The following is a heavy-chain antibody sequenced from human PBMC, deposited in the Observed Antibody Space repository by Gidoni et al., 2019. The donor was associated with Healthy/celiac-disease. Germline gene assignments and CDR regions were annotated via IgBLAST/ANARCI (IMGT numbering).Heavy chain of an antibody. D-gene: IGHD5-12*01. J-gene: IGHJ4*02. Sequence: VQLLEAGGGLVQPGGSLRLSCSASGFTFSSYAMSWVRQAPGKGLEWGSAISGSGGSTYYADSVKGRFTISRDNSKNTLYLQMNSLRAEDTAVYYCAKDLGDGYNYWWGQGTLVTVSS. CDR3: AKDLGDGYNYW. V-gene: IGHV3-23*01. CDR1: GFTFSSYA. CDR2: ISGSGGST.